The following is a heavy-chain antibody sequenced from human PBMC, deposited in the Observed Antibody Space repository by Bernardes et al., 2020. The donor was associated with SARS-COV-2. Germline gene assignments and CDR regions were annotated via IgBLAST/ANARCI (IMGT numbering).Heavy chain of an antibody. D-gene: IGHD2-15*01. CDR3: AGGPSDDFDY. J-gene: IGHJ4*02. Sequence: GSLRLSCAASGFTLSDYEMNWVRQAPGMGLEWISSISRNSFDTYYVDSVRGRFTISRDNAKNSLYLQMNSLRAEDTAVYYCAGGPSDDFDYWGQGTLVTVSS. CDR1: GFTLSDYE. V-gene: IGHV3-21*01. CDR2: ISRNSFDT.